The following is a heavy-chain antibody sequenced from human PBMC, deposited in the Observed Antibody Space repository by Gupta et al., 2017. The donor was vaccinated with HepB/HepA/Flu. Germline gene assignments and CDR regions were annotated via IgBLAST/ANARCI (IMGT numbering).Heavy chain of an antibody. D-gene: IGHD2-15*01. CDR1: GGSFSGYY. V-gene: IGHV4-34*01. Sequence: QVQLQQWGAGLLKPSETLSLTCAVYGGSFSGYYWSWIRQPPGKGLEWIGEINHSGSTNYNPSLKSRVTISVDTSKNQFSLKLSSVTAADTAVYYCARAPGYCSGGSCYALQYYFDYWGQGTLVTVSS. J-gene: IGHJ4*02. CDR2: INHSGST. CDR3: ARAPGYCSGGSCYALQYYFDY.